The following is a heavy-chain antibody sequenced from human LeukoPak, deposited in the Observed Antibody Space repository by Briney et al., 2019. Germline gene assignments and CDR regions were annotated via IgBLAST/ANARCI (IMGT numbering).Heavy chain of an antibody. V-gene: IGHV4-34*01. CDR3: ARGHLGDLYYFDY. CDR1: GGSFSGYY. Sequence: SETLSLTCAVYGGSFSGYYWSWIRQPRGKGLEWIGEINHSGSTNYNPSLKSRVTISVDTSKNQFSLKLSSVTAADTAVYYCARGHLGDLYYFDYWGQGTLVTVSS. J-gene: IGHJ4*02. CDR2: INHSGST. D-gene: IGHD3-16*01.